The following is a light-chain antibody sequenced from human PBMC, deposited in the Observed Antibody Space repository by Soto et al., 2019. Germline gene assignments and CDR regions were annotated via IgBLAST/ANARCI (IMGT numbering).Light chain of an antibody. V-gene: IGKV1-39*01. CDR3: QHRET. CDR1: QAISNY. CDR2: AAS. J-gene: IGKJ3*01. Sequence: DIQVTQSPSSLSASVGDRVTITCRASQAISNYLHWYRQKPGKAPELLISAASTLQSGVPSRFSGSGSGTDFTLTIRSLQPEDFATYYCQHRETFGPGTKVDVK.